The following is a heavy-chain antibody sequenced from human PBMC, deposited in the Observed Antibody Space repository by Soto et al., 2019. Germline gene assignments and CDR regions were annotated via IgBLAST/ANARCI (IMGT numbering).Heavy chain of an antibody. CDR1: GGSISSSSYY. V-gene: IGHV4-39*07. CDR2: IYYSGST. Sequence: PSETLSLTCTVSGGSISSSSYYWGWIRQPPGKGLEWIGSIYYSGSTYYNPSLKSRVTISVDTSKNQFSLKLSSVTAADTAVYYCARGGYCSSTRCYGWFDPWGQGTLVTVSS. CDR3: ARGGYCSSTRCYGWFDP. D-gene: IGHD2-2*01. J-gene: IGHJ5*02.